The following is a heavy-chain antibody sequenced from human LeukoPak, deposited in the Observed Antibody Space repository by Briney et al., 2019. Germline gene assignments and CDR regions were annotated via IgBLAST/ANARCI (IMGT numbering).Heavy chain of an antibody. Sequence: GGSLRLSCAASGFTFSSYAMNWVRQAPGKGLEWVSLIYSRGGTSYADSVKGRFTISRDSSKNTLFLQMNSLRVEDTAVYYCARDPPGIAASGTYYWGQGTLVTVSS. CDR2: IYSRGGT. CDR3: ARDPPGIAASGTYY. D-gene: IGHD6-13*01. V-gene: IGHV3-53*01. CDR1: GFTFSSYA. J-gene: IGHJ4*02.